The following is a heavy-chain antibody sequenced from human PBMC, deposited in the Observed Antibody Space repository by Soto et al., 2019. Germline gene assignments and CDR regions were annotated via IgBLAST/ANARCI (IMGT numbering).Heavy chain of an antibody. CDR1: GFTFSSYA. J-gene: IGHJ6*02. V-gene: IGHV3-23*01. Sequence: GGSLRLSCAASGFTFSSYAMSWVRQAPGKGLEWVSAISGSGGSTYYADSVKGRFTISRDNSKNTLYLQMNSLRAEDTAVYYCAKAGLLTPGIAVAGTMSDYYGMDVWGQGTTVTVSS. CDR2: ISGSGGST. CDR3: AKAGLLTPGIAVAGTMSDYYGMDV. D-gene: IGHD6-19*01.